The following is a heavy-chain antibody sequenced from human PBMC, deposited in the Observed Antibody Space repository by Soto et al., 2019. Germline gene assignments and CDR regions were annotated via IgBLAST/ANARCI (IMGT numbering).Heavy chain of an antibody. V-gene: IGHV4-34*01. Sequence: PSETLSLTCAVYGGSFSGYYWSLIRQPPGKGLEWIGEINHSGSTNYNPSLKSRVTISVDTSKNQFSLKLSSVTAADTAVYYCARAGYSGLGVWGKGTTVTVSS. CDR3: ARAGYSGLGV. CDR2: INHSGST. CDR1: GGSFSGYY. J-gene: IGHJ6*04. D-gene: IGHD5-12*01.